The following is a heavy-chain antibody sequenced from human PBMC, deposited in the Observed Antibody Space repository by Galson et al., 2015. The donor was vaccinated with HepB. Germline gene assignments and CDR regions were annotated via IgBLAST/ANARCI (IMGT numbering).Heavy chain of an antibody. CDR3: ATVAHSTIFGVVIDPVPSPDYGMDV. Sequence: SVKVSCKVSGDTLTKLSIYWVRQAPGKGLQWMARLDPEDGEIYAQKFQGRVTMTEDTPTDTAYMELSSLRSEDTAVYYCATVAHSTIFGVVIDPVPSPDYGMDVWGQGTTVTVS. CDR1: GDTLTKLS. CDR2: LDPEDGEI. V-gene: IGHV1-24*01. D-gene: IGHD3-3*01. J-gene: IGHJ6*02.